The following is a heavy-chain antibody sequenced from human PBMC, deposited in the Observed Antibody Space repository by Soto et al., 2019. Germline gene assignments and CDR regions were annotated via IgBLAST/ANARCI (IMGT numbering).Heavy chain of an antibody. Sequence: EVQLLESGGGLVQPGGSLRLSCAASGFTFSSYAMSWVRQAPGKGLEWVSAISGSGGSTYYADSVKGRFTISRDNSKNTXXLQMNSLRAEDTAVYYCAKDIVVVVAATSDRWFDPWGQGTLVTVSS. D-gene: IGHD2-15*01. CDR2: ISGSGGST. J-gene: IGHJ5*02. CDR3: AKDIVVVVAATSDRWFDP. V-gene: IGHV3-23*01. CDR1: GFTFSSYA.